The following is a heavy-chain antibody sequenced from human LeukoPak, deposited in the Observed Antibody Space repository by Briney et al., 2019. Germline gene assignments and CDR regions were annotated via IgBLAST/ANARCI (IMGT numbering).Heavy chain of an antibody. D-gene: IGHD5-18*01. CDR3: ARTTEGGYTYDYFYYYYMDV. V-gene: IGHV4-34*01. CDR1: GGSFSGYY. J-gene: IGHJ6*03. Sequence: SETLSLTCAVYGGSFSGYYWSWIRQPPGKGLEWIGEINHSGSTNYNPSLKSRVTISVDTSKNQFSLKLNSVTAADTAVYYRARTTEGGYTYDYFYYYYMDVWGKGTTVTISS. CDR2: INHSGST.